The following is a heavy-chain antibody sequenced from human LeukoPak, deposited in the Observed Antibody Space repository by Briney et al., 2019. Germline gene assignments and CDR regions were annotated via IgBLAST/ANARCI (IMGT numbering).Heavy chain of an antibody. CDR2: INPSGGST. Sequence: ASVTVSCKASGYTFTIYYMHWVRQAPGQGLEWMGIINPSGGSTSYAQKFQGRVTMTRDTSTSTVYMELSSLRSEDTAVYYCARAITMVRGVIIYWGQGTLVTVSS. CDR3: ARAITMVRGVIIY. J-gene: IGHJ4*02. CDR1: GYTFTIYY. V-gene: IGHV1-46*01. D-gene: IGHD3-10*01.